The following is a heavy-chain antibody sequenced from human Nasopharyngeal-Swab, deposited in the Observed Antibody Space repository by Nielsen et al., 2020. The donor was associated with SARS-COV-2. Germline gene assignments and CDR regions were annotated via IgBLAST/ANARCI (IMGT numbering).Heavy chain of an antibody. D-gene: IGHD3-3*01. Sequence: WVRQPPGKGLEWGSYIRSSGSTIYYADSVKGRFTIARDNAKNSLYLQMNRLRAEDTAVYYCTREGRFLDYYYYYGMDVWGQGITVTVSS. V-gene: IGHV3-11*04. J-gene: IGHJ6*02. CDR2: IRSSGSTI. CDR3: TREGRFLDYYYYYGMDV.